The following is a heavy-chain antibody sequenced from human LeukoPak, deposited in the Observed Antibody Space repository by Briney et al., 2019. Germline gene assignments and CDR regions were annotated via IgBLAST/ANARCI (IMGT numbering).Heavy chain of an antibody. Sequence: AGGSLRLSCAASGFTFSSYAMHWVRQAPGKGLEWVAVISYDGSNKYYADSVKGRFTISRDNSKNTLYLQMNSLRAEDTAVYYCARPPFFIPATAKYYFDYWGQGTLVTVSS. V-gene: IGHV3-30*04. CDR1: GFTFSSYA. CDR3: ARPPFFIPATAKYYFDY. CDR2: ISYDGSNK. D-gene: IGHD2-2*01. J-gene: IGHJ4*02.